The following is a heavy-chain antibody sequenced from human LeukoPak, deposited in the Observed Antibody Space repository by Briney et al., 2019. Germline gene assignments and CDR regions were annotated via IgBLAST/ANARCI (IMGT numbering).Heavy chain of an antibody. D-gene: IGHD2-21*02. CDR2: IRNKANSYTT. J-gene: IGHJ4*02. V-gene: IGHV3-72*01. CDR1: GFTFSDHY. CDR3: ATSVVPATPFDY. Sequence: PGGSLRLSCAASGFTFSDHYMDWVRQAPGKGLEWVGRIRNKANSYTTEYAASVEGRFTISRDDSKNSMFLHMNSLKTEDTAMYYCATSVVPATPFDYWGQGTLVTVSS.